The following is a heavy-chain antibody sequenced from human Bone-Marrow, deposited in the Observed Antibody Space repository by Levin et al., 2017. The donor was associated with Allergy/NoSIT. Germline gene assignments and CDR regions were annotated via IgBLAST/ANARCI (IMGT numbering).Heavy chain of an antibody. CDR3: ATAGRTSGYADAFEF. CDR1: TSTFSRYV. V-gene: IGHV3-30*04. D-gene: IGHD3-22*01. Sequence: GGSLRLSCTASTSTFSRYVLHWVRQAPGKGLEWVAVISHDETSEAFAESVKGRFTISKDNSKRTLYLQMNSLRQEDTAVYYCATAGRTSGYADAFEFWGQGTMVAVSS. J-gene: IGHJ3*01. CDR2: ISHDETSE.